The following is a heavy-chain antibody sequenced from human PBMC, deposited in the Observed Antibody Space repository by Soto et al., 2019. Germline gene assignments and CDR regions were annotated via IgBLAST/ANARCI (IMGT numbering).Heavy chain of an antibody. V-gene: IGHV1-18*01. CDR3: ARRWELLYYFDY. CDR1: GYTFTSYG. Sequence: ASVKVSCKASGYTFTSYGISWVRQATGQGLEWMGWISAYNGNTNYAQKLQGRVTMTTDTSTSTAYMELRSLRSDDTAVYYCARRWELLYYFDYWGQGTLVTVSS. J-gene: IGHJ4*02. CDR2: ISAYNGNT. D-gene: IGHD1-26*01.